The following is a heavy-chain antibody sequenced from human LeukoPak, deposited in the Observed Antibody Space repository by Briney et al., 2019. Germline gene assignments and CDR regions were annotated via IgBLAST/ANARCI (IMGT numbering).Heavy chain of an antibody. D-gene: IGHD4-4*01. CDR3: AATVTLDY. V-gene: IGHV3-30*03. CDR2: ISYDGSNK. J-gene: IGHJ4*02. CDR1: GFTFSSYG. Sequence: GGSLRLSCAASGFTFSSYGMHWVRQAPGKGLEWVAVISYDGSNKYYADSVKGRFTISRDNAKNSLYLQMNSLRDEDTAVYYCAATVTLDYWGQGTLVTVSS.